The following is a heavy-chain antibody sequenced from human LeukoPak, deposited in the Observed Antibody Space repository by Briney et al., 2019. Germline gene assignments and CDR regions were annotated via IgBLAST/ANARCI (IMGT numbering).Heavy chain of an antibody. J-gene: IGHJ6*03. Sequence: SETLSLTCAVSGGSISSDRYYWGWIHQPPGKGLEWIGNIYYSGTTYYNPSLRSRVTISVDMSKNQFSLKMSSVTAADTAVYYCARTGDGYNYYNYYYMDVWGKGTTVTVTS. CDR3: ARTGDGYNYYNYYYMDV. CDR2: IYYSGTT. V-gene: IGHV4-39*07. CDR1: GGSISSDRYY. D-gene: IGHD5-24*01.